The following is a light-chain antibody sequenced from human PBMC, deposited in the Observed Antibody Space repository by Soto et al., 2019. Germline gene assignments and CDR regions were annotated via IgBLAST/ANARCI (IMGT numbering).Light chain of an antibody. CDR3: QQRSNWPPRYT. CDR1: QSVTSY. CDR2: DSS. V-gene: IGKV3-11*01. Sequence: DIVLTQSPATLSLSPGERVTLSCRASQSVTSYLSWYQQKPGQSPRLLIYDSSNRAVGIPARFSGSGSGTDFTLTISSLEPEDFAVYYCQQRSNWPPRYTFGQGTKLEIK. J-gene: IGKJ2*01.